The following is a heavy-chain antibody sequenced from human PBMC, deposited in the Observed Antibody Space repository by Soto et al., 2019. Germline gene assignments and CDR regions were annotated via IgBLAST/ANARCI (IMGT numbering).Heavy chain of an antibody. V-gene: IGHV4-39*07. CDR2: MYYSGTT. D-gene: IGHD2-2*01. CDR3: ARDQRPHGDIVVVPAAIQAYGMDV. J-gene: IGHJ6*02. Sequence: PSETLSLTCTVSGGSISSSSYFWGWIRQPPGKGLEWIGSMYYSGTTYYNPSLKSRVTISVDTSKNQFSLKLSSVTAADTAVYYCARDQRPHGDIVVVPAAIQAYGMDVWGQGTTVTGSS. CDR1: GGSISSSSYF.